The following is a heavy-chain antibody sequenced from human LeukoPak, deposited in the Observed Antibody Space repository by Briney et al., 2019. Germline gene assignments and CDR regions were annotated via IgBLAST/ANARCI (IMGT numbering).Heavy chain of an antibody. CDR1: GFTFSSHW. Sequence: PGGSLTLSCAASGFTFSSHWMSWVRQAPGKGPEWVARIKPDGSGKYYVDSTEGRFSISRDNAKNSLFLQMSSLRAEDTAVYYCARPSCSGGTCFDYWGHGVLVTVSS. CDR2: IKPDGSGK. V-gene: IGHV3-7*03. CDR3: ARPSCSGGTCFDY. J-gene: IGHJ4*01. D-gene: IGHD2-15*01.